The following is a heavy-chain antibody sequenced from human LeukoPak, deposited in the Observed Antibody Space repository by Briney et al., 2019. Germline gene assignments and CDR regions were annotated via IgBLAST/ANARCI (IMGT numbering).Heavy chain of an antibody. D-gene: IGHD4-11*01. Sequence: ASETLSLTCAVSGGSIISNNWWSWVRQPPGRGLEWIGEVYHSGTTNYNSSLKSRVTISVDKSKNQFSLKLSSVTAADTAVYYCVSKKSSNSKPWLDPWGQETLVTV. J-gene: IGHJ5*02. CDR1: GGSIISNNW. V-gene: IGHV4-4*02. CDR2: VYHSGTT. CDR3: VSKKSSNSKPWLDP.